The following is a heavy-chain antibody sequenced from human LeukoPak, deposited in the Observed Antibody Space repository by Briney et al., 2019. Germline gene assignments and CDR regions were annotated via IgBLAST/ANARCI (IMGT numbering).Heavy chain of an antibody. V-gene: IGHV3-23*01. CDR3: AKDREPYCSGGSCYTGYFDY. CDR1: GFTFSSYA. D-gene: IGHD2-15*01. J-gene: IGHJ4*02. CDR2: ISGSGGST. Sequence: PGGSLRLSCAASGFTFSSYAMSWVRQAPGKGLEWVSAISGSGGSTYYADSVKGRFTISRDNSKNTLYLQMNSLRAEDTAVYYCAKDREPYCSGGSCYTGYFDYWGQGTLVTVSS.